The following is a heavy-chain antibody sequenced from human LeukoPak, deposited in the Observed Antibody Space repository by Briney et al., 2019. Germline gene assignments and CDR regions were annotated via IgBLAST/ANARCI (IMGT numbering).Heavy chain of an antibody. J-gene: IGHJ2*01. V-gene: IGHV4-61*01. D-gene: IGHD3-10*01. CDR1: GGSVSSGSNY. CDR2: IFYSGST. Sequence: TSSETLSLTCTVSGGSVSSGSNYWSWIRQPPGKGLEWIGYIFYSGSTDYNPSLKSRVTISVDTSKNQFSLKLSSVTAADTAVYYCARQGSGSYYNDYWYFDLWGRGTLVTVSS. CDR3: ARQGSGSYYNDYWYFDL.